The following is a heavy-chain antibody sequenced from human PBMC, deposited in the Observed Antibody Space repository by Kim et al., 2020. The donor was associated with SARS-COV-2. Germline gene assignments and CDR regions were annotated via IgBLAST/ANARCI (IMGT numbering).Heavy chain of an antibody. D-gene: IGHD3-3*01. CDR3: ARAGFGGLRASAY. Sequence: YAGSVKGRLPIPRDKAKNSLYLRMDTLRAEDTAVYYCARAGFGGLRASAYWGQGTLVTVSS. V-gene: IGHV3-11*05. J-gene: IGHJ4*02.